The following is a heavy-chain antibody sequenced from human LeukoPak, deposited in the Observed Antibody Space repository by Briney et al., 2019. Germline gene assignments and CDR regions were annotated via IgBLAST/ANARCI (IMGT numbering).Heavy chain of an antibody. D-gene: IGHD1-1*01. J-gene: IGHJ5*01. Sequence: PSETLSLTCTVSGGSISRYYWSWIRQPPGKGPEWIGNIYTSGSTNYNPSLKSRVTISVDTSKTQFSLKLNSVTAADTAVYYCARLKWGTTSWFDPWGQGTLVTVAS. CDR2: IYTSGST. V-gene: IGHV4-4*09. CDR1: GGSISRYY. CDR3: ARLKWGTTSWFDP.